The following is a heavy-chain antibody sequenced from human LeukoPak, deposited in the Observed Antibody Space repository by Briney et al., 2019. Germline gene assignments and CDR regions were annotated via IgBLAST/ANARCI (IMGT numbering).Heavy chain of an antibody. CDR2: INPNSGGT. CDR1: GYTFTGYY. J-gene: IGHJ5*02. D-gene: IGHD3-10*01. Sequence: ASVKISCKASGYTFTGYYIHWVRQAPGQGLECVGWINPNSGGTNYAQKFQGRVTMTRDTSISTAYMELSRLRSDDTAVYYCARGGSGSYFSWLDPWGQGTLVTVSS. V-gene: IGHV1-2*02. CDR3: ARGGSGSYFSWLDP.